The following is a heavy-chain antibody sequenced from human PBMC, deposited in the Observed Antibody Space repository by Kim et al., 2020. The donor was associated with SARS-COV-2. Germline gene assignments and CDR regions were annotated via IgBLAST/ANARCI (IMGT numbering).Heavy chain of an antibody. Sequence: ASVKVSYKASGFTFSDYAMYWVRQAPGQRLEWMGWINAGSGNTRYSQKFQGRVTITWDTSASTAYMDLTSLRFEDTAVYYCARERFGGSFDYWGQGTLVTVSS. CDR2: INAGSGNT. CDR3: ARERFGGSFDY. D-gene: IGHD3-10*01. V-gene: IGHV1-3*01. CDR1: GFTFSDYA. J-gene: IGHJ4*02.